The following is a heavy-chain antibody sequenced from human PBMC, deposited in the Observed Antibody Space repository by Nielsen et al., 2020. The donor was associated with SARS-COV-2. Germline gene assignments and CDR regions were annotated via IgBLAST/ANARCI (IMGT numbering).Heavy chain of an antibody. CDR3: ARVKGTHGGSYLDV. CDR2: IIPILDMA. Sequence: SVKVSCKASGGSFSSYAISWVRQAPGQGLEWMGRIIPILDMADYGQQFQGRLTITADKSTSTAYMELSSLRYEDTAVYYCARVKGTHGGSYLDVWGQGTAVTVSS. CDR1: GGSFSSYA. V-gene: IGHV1-69*04. J-gene: IGHJ6*02. D-gene: IGHD1-26*01.